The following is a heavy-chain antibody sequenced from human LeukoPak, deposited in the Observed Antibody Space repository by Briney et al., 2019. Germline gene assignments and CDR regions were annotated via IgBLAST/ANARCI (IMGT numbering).Heavy chain of an antibody. V-gene: IGHV3-73*01. CDR3: TRHSPDYYGSGSYPSIYDY. J-gene: IGHJ4*02. D-gene: IGHD3-10*01. CDR2: IRSKANSYAT. CDR1: GFTFGGSA. Sequence: GGSLKLSCAASGFTFGGSAMHWVRQASGKGLEWVGRIRSKANSYATAYAASVKGRVTISRDDSKNTAYLQINSLKTEDTAVYYCTRHSPDYYGSGSYPSIYDYWGQGTLVTVSS.